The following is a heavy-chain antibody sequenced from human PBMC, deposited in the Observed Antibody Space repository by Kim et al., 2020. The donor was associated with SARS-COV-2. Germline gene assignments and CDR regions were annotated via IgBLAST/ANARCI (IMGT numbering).Heavy chain of an antibody. Sequence: SETLSLTCNVSGDSISSSASYWGWIRQPPGKGLEWIGTIYFGGSTYYNPSVKSRVTISIDTSKNQFSLTLSSLTAADTAVYYCARGTIVVVGGNGFDSWGQGTLVTVSS. V-gene: IGHV4-39*07. CDR2: IYFGGST. CDR1: GDSISSSASY. CDR3: ARGTIVVVGGNGFDS. D-gene: IGHD2-21*01. J-gene: IGHJ4*02.